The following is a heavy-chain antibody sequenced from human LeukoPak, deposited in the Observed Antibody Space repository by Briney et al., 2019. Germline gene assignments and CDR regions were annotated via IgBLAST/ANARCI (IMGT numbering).Heavy chain of an antibody. D-gene: IGHD5/OR15-5a*01. CDR3: ARDRLSDHAFDI. Sequence: GSSVKVSCKASGGTFSSYAISWVRQAPGQGLEWMGRIIPILGIANYAQKFQGRVTITADKSTSTAYMELSSLRSEDTAMYYCARDRLSDHAFDIWGKGTMVTVSS. CDR2: IIPILGIA. V-gene: IGHV1-69*04. J-gene: IGHJ3*02. CDR1: GGTFSSYA.